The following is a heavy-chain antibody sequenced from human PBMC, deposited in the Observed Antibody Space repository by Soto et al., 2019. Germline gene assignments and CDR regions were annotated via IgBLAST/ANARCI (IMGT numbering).Heavy chain of an antibody. CDR1: GGSFSGYY. D-gene: IGHD5-18*01. V-gene: IGHV4-34*01. J-gene: IGHJ4*02. CDR2: INHSGST. Sequence: QVQLQQWGAGLLKPSETLSLTCAVYGGSFSGYYWSWIRQPPGKGLEWIGEINHSGSTNYNPSLKSRVTISVDTSKNQFSLKLSSVTAADTAVYYCARDAAPYSYGYDYWGQGTLVTVSS. CDR3: ARDAAPYSYGYDY.